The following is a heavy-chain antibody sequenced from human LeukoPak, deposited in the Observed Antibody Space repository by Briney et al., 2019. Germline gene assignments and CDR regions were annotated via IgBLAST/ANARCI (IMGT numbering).Heavy chain of an antibody. Sequence: TGGSLRLSCAASGFTFSSYSMNWVRQAPGKGLEWVSYISSSSSTTYYADSVKGRFTISRDNSKNTLYLQMNGLRAEDTAIYYCAKDDGNNAKLLLDYWGQGTLVTVSS. D-gene: IGHD2/OR15-2a*01. CDR1: GFTFSSYS. J-gene: IGHJ4*02. CDR3: AKDDGNNAKLLLDY. CDR2: ISSSSSTT. V-gene: IGHV3-48*01.